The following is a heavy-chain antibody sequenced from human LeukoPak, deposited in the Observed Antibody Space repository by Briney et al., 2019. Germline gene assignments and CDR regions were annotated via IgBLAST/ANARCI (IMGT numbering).Heavy chain of an antibody. J-gene: IGHJ3*02. CDR1: GFTFSSYA. Sequence: GGSLRLSCAASGFTFSSYAMSWVRQAPGKGLEWVSAISGSGGSTYYADSVKGRFTISRDNSKNTLYLQMNSLRAEHTAVYYCAKALVRVDAFDIWGQGTMVTVSS. D-gene: IGHD3-9*01. V-gene: IGHV3-23*01. CDR2: ISGSGGST. CDR3: AKALVRVDAFDI.